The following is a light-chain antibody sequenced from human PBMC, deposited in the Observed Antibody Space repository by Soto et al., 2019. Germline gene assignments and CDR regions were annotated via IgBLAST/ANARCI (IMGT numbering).Light chain of an antibody. J-gene: IGKJ5*01. V-gene: IGKV1D-12*01. CDR1: QDMSSW. CDR2: AAT. CDR3: QQANSLPIT. Sequence: DLQMTQSPSSVSASVGDRVTITCRASQDMSSWLAWYQQKPGKAPKLLIYAATSLQSGVPSRFSGSASGTDFTLTISSLQPEDFATYYCQQANSLPITFGQGTRLEIK.